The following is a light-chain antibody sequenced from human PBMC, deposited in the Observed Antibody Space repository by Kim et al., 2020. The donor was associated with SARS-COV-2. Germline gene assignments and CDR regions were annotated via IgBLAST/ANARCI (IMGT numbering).Light chain of an antibody. CDR1: SSDVGGYNF. CDR2: DVN. V-gene: IGLV2-14*03. Sequence: QSALTQPASVSGSPGQSITISCTGTSSDVGGYNFVSWYQQHPGKAPQLMIYDVNKRPSGVSNRFSGSKSGNTASLTISGLQADDEADYCCSSSTSSIFLFGGGTKLTVL. J-gene: IGLJ2*01. CDR3: SSSTSSIFL.